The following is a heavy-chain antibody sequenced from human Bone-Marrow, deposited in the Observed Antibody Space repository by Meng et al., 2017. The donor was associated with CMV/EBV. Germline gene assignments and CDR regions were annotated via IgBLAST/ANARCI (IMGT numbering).Heavy chain of an antibody. D-gene: IGHD6-13*01. Sequence: SGYTFAIYAIHWVRQDRGQRLEWLGWINPENSQTQYSQKFQDRVTMTRDTTANTTYVELSGLRSEDTAVFYCARGAGSRSPVYNWFYPWGQGTLVTVSS. CDR2: INPENSQT. J-gene: IGHJ5*02. CDR1: GYTFAIYA. V-gene: IGHV1-3*01. CDR3: ARGAGSRSPVYNWFYP.